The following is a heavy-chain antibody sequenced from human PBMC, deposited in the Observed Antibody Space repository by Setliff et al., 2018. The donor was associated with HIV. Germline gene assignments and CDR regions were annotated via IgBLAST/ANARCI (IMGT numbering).Heavy chain of an antibody. CDR1: GFTFSSYA. V-gene: IGHV3-23*03. CDR2: IYSGGSGT. D-gene: IGHD3-22*01. J-gene: IGHJ4*02. CDR3: AKGEITLIAHS. Sequence: PGGSLRLSCAASGFTFSSYAMSWVRQAPGKGLEWISIIYSGGSGTYYADSMKGRFTISRDNSKNTLYLQMNSLRAEDTAVYYCAKGEITLIAHSWGQGTLVTVSS.